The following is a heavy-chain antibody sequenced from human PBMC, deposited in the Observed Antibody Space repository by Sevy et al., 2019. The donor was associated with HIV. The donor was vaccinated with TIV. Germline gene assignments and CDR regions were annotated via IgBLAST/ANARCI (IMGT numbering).Heavy chain of an antibody. Sequence: GGSLRLSCAASGFTVSSYWMHWVRQAPGKGLVWVSRINSDGSSTSYADSVKGRFTISRDNAKNTLYLQMNSLRAEDTAVYYCARRITMVRGVISDLMDVWGQGTTVTVSS. CDR1: GFTVSSYW. J-gene: IGHJ6*02. CDR3: ARRITMVRGVISDLMDV. V-gene: IGHV3-74*01. CDR2: INSDGSST. D-gene: IGHD3-10*01.